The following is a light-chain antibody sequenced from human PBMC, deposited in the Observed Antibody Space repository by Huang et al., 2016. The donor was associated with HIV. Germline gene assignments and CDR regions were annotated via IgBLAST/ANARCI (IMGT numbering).Light chain of an antibody. V-gene: IGKV3-15*01. CDR3: QQYNSWPPNT. CDR2: GAS. J-gene: IGKJ2*01. CDR1: QSVGTH. Sequence: EIVMTQSPATLSVSPGEGATLSCRTSQSVGTHLAWYQHKPGQAPRLLIHGASARATVGPATFSGSGSGTEFTLTISTLQSEDFAVYYFQQYNSWPPNTFGQGTNLEI.